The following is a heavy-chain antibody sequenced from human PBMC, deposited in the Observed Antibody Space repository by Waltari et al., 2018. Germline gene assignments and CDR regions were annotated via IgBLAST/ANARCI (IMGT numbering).Heavy chain of an antibody. J-gene: IGHJ3*02. Sequence: QVQLVQSGAEVKKPGASVKVSCKASGYTFTSYAMHWVPQAPGQRLEWMGWINAGNGNTKYSQEFQGRVTITRDTSASTAYMELSSLRSEDMAVYYCARGKYVWGSYRPEDAFDIWGQGTMVTVSS. CDR2: INAGNGNT. D-gene: IGHD3-16*02. CDR1: GYTFTSYA. CDR3: ARGKYVWGSYRPEDAFDI. V-gene: IGHV1-3*03.